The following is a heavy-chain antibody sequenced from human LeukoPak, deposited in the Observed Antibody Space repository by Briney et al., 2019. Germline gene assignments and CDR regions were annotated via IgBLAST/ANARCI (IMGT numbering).Heavy chain of an antibody. D-gene: IGHD6-13*01. Sequence: GASVRVSCKASAYTFTGYYMHWLRQAPGQGLDWMGWINPNSGGTNYAQNFQGRVTMTRDTSISTAYMELSRLRSDDTAVYYCARSMQQVRHFQHWGQGTLVTVSS. CDR1: AYTFTGYY. V-gene: IGHV1-2*02. J-gene: IGHJ1*01. CDR2: INPNSGGT. CDR3: ARSMQQVRHFQH.